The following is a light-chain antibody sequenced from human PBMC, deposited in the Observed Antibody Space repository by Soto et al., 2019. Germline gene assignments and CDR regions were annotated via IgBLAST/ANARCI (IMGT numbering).Light chain of an antibody. CDR1: SSNIGSNY. J-gene: IGLJ3*02. Sequence: QSVLTQSPSASGTPGQTVTISCSGSSSNIGSNYVYWHQQLPGTAPQLLIYRNDQRPSGVPDRFSGSKSGTSASLAISGLRSEDEADYYCAAWDDSLSVWVFGGGTKLTVL. CDR3: AAWDDSLSVWV. CDR2: RND. V-gene: IGLV1-47*01.